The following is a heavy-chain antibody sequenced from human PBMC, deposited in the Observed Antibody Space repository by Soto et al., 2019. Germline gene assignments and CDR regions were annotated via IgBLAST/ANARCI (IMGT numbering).Heavy chain of an antibody. CDR3: ARVPLNRAHGHDLDY. Sequence: QVQLVESGGGVVQPGRSLRLSCAASGFIFNSYGMHWVRQAPGKGLEWVAAISSDGSKIYYADSVKGRFTISRDNSKNTVYLHMNSLTAEDTAVYYCARVPLNRAHGHDLDYWGQGTLVTVSS. CDR2: ISSDGSKI. J-gene: IGHJ4*02. D-gene: IGHD1-1*01. CDR1: GFIFNSYG. V-gene: IGHV3-30*03.